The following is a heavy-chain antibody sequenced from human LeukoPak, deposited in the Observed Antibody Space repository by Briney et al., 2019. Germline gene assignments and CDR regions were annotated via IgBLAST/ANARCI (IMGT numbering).Heavy chain of an antibody. CDR2: IKQDGSEK. D-gene: IGHD7-27*01. Sequence: GGSLRLSCAASGFTFSSYGMHWVRQAPGKGLEWVAHIKQDGSEKNYVDSVKGRFTISRDNAKNSLILEMDGLRVEDTAVYYCARDKMTGDSYFDYWGQGTLVTVSS. CDR1: GFTFSSYG. J-gene: IGHJ4*02. V-gene: IGHV3-7*01. CDR3: ARDKMTGDSYFDY.